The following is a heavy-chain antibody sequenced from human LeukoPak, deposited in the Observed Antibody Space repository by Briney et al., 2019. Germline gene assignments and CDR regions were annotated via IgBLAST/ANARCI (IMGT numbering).Heavy chain of an antibody. J-gene: IGHJ3*02. CDR2: ISSSSSYI. CDR1: GFTFSSYS. Sequence: GGSLRLSCAASGFTFSSYSMNWVRRAPGKGLEWVSSISSSSSYIYYADSVKGRFTISRDNAKNSLYLQMNSLRAEDTAVYYCASHRWDAFDIWGQGTMVTVSS. V-gene: IGHV3-21*01. CDR3: ASHRWDAFDI. D-gene: IGHD6-13*01.